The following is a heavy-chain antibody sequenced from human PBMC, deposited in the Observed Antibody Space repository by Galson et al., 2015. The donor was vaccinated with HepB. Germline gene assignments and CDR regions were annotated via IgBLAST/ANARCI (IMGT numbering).Heavy chain of an antibody. Sequence: SVKVSCKASGYIFTTYGIHWVRQAPGQRLELMGWINTGDGHTLYSQKFQGRVTITRDTSTTTAYMELSSLTAEDTAIYSCARDKEVGPYYFHYWGQGTLVIVSS. CDR2: INTGDGHT. CDR1: GYIFTTYG. J-gene: IGHJ4*02. CDR3: ARDKEVGPYYFHY. V-gene: IGHV1-3*04.